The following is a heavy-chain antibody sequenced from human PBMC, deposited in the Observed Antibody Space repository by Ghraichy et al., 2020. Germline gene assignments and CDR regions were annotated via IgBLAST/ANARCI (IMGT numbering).Heavy chain of an antibody. CDR1: GYTFTSYY. V-gene: IGHV1-46*01. Sequence: ASVKVSCKASGYTFTSYYMHWVRQAPGQGLEWMGIINPSGGSTSYAQKFQGRVTMTRDTSTSTVYMELSSLRSEDTAVYYCARDPYSSGYAYYYYGMDVWGQGTTVTVSS. CDR3: ARDPYSSGYAYYYYGMDV. J-gene: IGHJ6*02. CDR2: INPSGGST. D-gene: IGHD6-19*01.